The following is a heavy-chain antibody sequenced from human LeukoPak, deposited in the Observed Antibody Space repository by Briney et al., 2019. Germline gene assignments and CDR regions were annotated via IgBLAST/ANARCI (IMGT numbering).Heavy chain of an antibody. Sequence: PSETLSLTCAVYGGSFSGYSWSWIRQPPGKGLEWIGEINHRRSTNYNPSLKSRVTISVDTSKNQFSLRLSSVTAADTAVYYCARLWFGELWGQGTLVTVSS. J-gene: IGHJ4*02. CDR2: INHRRST. CDR1: GGSFSGYS. CDR3: ARLWFGEL. D-gene: IGHD3-10*01. V-gene: IGHV4-34*01.